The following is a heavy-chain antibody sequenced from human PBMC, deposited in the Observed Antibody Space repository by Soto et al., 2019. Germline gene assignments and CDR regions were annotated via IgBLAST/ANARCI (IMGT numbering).Heavy chain of an antibody. J-gene: IGHJ6*02. D-gene: IGHD6-6*01. CDR1: GFTVSSNY. Sequence: PGGSLRLSCAASGFTVSSNYMSWVRQAPGKGLEWVSVIYSGGSTYYADSVKGRFSISRDNSKNTLYLQMNSLRAEDTAVYYCARDSGYSSSSMPRIARNYYYYGMDVWGQGTTVTVSS. CDR2: IYSGGST. CDR3: ARDSGYSSSSMPRIARNYYYYGMDV. V-gene: IGHV3-66*01.